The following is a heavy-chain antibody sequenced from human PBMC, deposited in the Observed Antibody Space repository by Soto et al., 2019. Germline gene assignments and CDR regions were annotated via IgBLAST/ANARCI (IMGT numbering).Heavy chain of an antibody. Sequence: EVQLLESGGGLVQPGGSLRLSCAASGFTFSSYAMSWVRQAPGKGLEWVSAISGSGGSTYYADSVKGRFTISRDNSKNTLYLQMNSLRAEDTAVYYCAKTSLAGVDWLLSANYYYYGMDVWGQGTTVTVSS. CDR1: GFTFSSYA. CDR3: AKTSLAGVDWLLSANYYYYGMDV. J-gene: IGHJ6*02. D-gene: IGHD3-9*01. CDR2: ISGSGGST. V-gene: IGHV3-23*01.